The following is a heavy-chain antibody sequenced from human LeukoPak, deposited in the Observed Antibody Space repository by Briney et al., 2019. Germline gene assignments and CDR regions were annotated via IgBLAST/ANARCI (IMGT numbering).Heavy chain of an antibody. Sequence: ARSLRLSCAASGFTFSSNAMTWVRHAPRKGLEWVSTIRGNGGGTHYAESLRGRFTISRDNSKSTVYLQMNSLRAEDTAVYYCASYGDYNDAFDIWGQGTMVTVSS. D-gene: IGHD4-17*01. CDR3: ASYGDYNDAFDI. CDR1: GFTFSSNA. V-gene: IGHV3-23*01. J-gene: IGHJ3*02. CDR2: IRGNGGGT.